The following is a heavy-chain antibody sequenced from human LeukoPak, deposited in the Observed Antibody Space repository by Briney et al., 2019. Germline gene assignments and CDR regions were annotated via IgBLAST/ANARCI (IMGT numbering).Heavy chain of an antibody. V-gene: IGHV3-30-3*01. CDR1: GFTFSSYA. J-gene: IGHJ4*02. D-gene: IGHD2-21*02. CDR2: ISYDGSNK. CDR3: ARDTRGDYYFDY. Sequence: PGRSLRLSCAASGFTFSSYAMHWVRQAPGKGLEWVAVISYDGSNKYYADSVKGRFTISRDNYKNTLYLQMNSLRAEDTAEYYCARDTRGDYYFDYWGQGTLVTVSS.